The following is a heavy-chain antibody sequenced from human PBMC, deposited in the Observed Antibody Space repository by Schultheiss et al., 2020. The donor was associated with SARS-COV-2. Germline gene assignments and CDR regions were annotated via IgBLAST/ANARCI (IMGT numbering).Heavy chain of an antibody. J-gene: IGHJ3*02. V-gene: IGHV4-59*08. CDR3: ASLEMATIMAFDI. CDR1: GGSISSYY. Sequence: GSLRLSCTVSGGSISSYYWSWIRQPPGKGLEWIGYIYYSGSTNYNPSLKSRVTISVDTSKNQFSLKLSSVTAADTAVYYCASLEMATIMAFDIWGQGTMVTVSS. D-gene: IGHD5-24*01. CDR2: IYYSGST.